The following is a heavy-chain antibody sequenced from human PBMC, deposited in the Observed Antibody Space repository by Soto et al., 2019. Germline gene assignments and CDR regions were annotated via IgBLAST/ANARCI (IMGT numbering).Heavy chain of an antibody. CDR3: ARRYGRNFDY. V-gene: IGHV4-59*01. J-gene: IGHJ4*02. CDR2: IYYSGST. CDR1: GASISSYY. Sequence: PSETLSLTCTVSGASISSYYWSWIRQPPGKGLEWIGYIYYSGSTNYNPSLKSRVTISVDTSKNQFSLKLTSVTAADTAVYYGARRYGRNFDYWGQGTLVTVSS. D-gene: IGHD2-15*01.